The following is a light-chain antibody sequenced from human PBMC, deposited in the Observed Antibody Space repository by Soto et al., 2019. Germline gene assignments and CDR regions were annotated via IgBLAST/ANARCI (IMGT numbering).Light chain of an antibody. Sequence: DIQMTQSPSTLSASVGDRVTITCRASQSIGTWLAWYQHKPGRAPKLLIYDASTLEGGVTSRFSGSRSGTEFTFTISSLQPDDFATYYSQQYNSYSRSFGQGTKVEIK. J-gene: IGKJ1*01. V-gene: IGKV1-5*01. CDR3: QQYNSYSRS. CDR1: QSIGTW. CDR2: DAS.